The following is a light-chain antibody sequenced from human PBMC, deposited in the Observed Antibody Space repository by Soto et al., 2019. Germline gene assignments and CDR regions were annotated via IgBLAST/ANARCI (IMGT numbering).Light chain of an antibody. V-gene: IGKV1-9*01. CDR3: QQFNTYPRT. Sequence: DIQLTQSPSFLSASVGDRVTITCRASQGINNFLAWYQQKPGKAPKLLIFAASTLQSGVPSRFSGSGSGTDFSLTISSLQPEEFAIYYCQQFNTYPRTFGQGTTVERK. CDR1: QGINNF. CDR2: AAS. J-gene: IGKJ1*01.